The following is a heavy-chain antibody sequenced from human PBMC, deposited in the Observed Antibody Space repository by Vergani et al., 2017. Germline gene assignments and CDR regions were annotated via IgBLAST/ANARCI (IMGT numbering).Heavy chain of an antibody. CDR2: IGTAGDT. Sequence: EVQLVESGGGLVKPGGSLRLSCAASGFTFSSYSMNWVRQAPGKGLEWVSAIGTAGDTYYPGSVKGRFTISRENAKNSLYLQMNSLRAGDTAVYYCARADGPGSWYSSYWYFDLWGRGTLVTVSS. D-gene: IGHD6-13*01. CDR1: GFTFSSYS. J-gene: IGHJ2*01. CDR3: ARADGPGSWYSSYWYFDL. V-gene: IGHV3-13*01.